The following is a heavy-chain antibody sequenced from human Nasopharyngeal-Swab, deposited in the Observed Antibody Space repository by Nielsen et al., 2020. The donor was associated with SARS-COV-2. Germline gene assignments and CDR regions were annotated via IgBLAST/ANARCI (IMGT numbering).Heavy chain of an antibody. J-gene: IGHJ4*02. V-gene: IGHV4-39*01. Sequence: SETLTLTCTVSGCSISSSSYYWGWIRQPPGKGLEWIGSSYYGGSTYYNPSLKSRVTISVNTSKNQFSQKLSSVTAADTAVYYCARHDRQWLVPNPGYFDYWGQGTLVTVSS. CDR1: GCSISSSSYY. CDR2: SYYGGST. D-gene: IGHD6-19*01. CDR3: ARHDRQWLVPNPGYFDY.